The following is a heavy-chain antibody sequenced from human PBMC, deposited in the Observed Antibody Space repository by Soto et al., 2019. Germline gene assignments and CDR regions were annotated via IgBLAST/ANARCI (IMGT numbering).Heavy chain of an antibody. D-gene: IGHD6-19*01. V-gene: IGHV1-18*04. Sequence: QVQLVQSGTEVKKPGASVKVSCKASGYTFSSYGISWVRQVPGQGLEWMGWISVYTGNTNYAQKVQGRVTMTTDTSTSTAYMELRSLRSDDTAVYYCARDFRYSSDWNAEYYSYGMDVWGQGTTVTVSS. CDR2: ISVYTGNT. CDR3: ARDFRYSSDWNAEYYSYGMDV. CDR1: GYTFSSYG. J-gene: IGHJ6*02.